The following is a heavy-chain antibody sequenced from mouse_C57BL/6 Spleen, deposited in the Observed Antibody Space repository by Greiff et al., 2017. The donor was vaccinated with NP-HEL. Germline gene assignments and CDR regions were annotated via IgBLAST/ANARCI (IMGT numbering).Heavy chain of an antibody. Sequence: EVKLVESGGGLVQPGGSLKLSCAASGFTFSDYYMYWVRQTPEKRLEWVAYISNGGGSTYYPDTVKGRFTISRDNAKNTLYLQMSRLKSEDTAMYYCARPLYDYDDYYAMDYWGQGTSVTVSS. J-gene: IGHJ4*01. V-gene: IGHV5-12*01. D-gene: IGHD2-4*01. CDR1: GFTFSDYY. CDR3: ARPLYDYDDYYAMDY. CDR2: ISNGGGST.